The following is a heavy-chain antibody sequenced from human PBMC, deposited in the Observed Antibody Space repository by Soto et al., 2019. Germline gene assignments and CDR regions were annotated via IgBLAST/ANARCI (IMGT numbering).Heavy chain of an antibody. V-gene: IGHV4-30-4*01. CDR1: GGSINSADYY. Sequence: QVQLQESGPGLVKPSQTLSLTCSVSGGSINSADYYWSWVRQPPGKGLEWIGYIYYSGSTYFNPSLKSRVTISKDTSRNQCSLRLSSVTAEDTAVYYCASAIVVTIGGMDVWGQGPTVTVSS. CDR3: ASAIVVTIGGMDV. D-gene: IGHD5-12*01. J-gene: IGHJ6*02. CDR2: IYYSGST.